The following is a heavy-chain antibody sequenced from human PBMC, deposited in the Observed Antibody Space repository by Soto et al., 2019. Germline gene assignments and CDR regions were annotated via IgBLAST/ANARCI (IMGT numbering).Heavy chain of an antibody. CDR2: IYYSGST. D-gene: IGHD3-9*01. Sequence: PSETLSLTCTASGGSISRYYWSWIRQPPGKGLEWIGYIYYSGSTNYNPSLKSRVTISVDTSKNQFSLKLSSVTAADTAVYYCARHYDILTGYYIPYYFDYWGQGTLVTVSS. CDR1: GGSISRYY. J-gene: IGHJ4*02. CDR3: ARHYDILTGYYIPYYFDY. V-gene: IGHV4-59*08.